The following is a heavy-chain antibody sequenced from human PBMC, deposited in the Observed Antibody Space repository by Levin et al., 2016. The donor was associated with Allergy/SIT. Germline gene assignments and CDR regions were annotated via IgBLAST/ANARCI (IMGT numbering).Heavy chain of an antibody. CDR3: ARHWRGVGAVNWYFDL. Sequence: GGSLRLSCAASGFTFSSYSMNWVRQAPGKGLEWVSSVTSTSSYILYADSVKGRYTISRDNARNSLYLQMNSLRAEDTAVYSCARHWRGVGAVNWYFDLWGRGTLVTVSS. CDR1: GFTFSSYS. V-gene: IGHV3-21*01. J-gene: IGHJ2*01. D-gene: IGHD3-16*01. CDR2: VTSTSSYI.